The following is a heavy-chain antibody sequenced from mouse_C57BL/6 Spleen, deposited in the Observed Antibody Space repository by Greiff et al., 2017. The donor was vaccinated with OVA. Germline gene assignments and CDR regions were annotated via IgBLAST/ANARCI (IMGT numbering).Heavy chain of an antibody. V-gene: IGHV1-55*01. Sequence: QVQLQQPGAELVKPGASAKMSCKASGYTFTSYWITWVKQRPGQGLEWIGDIYPGSGSTNYNEKFKSKATLTVDTSSSTAYMQLSSLTSEDSAVYYCARGRNFYYEEFDYWGQGTTLTVSS. CDR2: IYPGSGST. J-gene: IGHJ2*01. CDR3: ARGRNFYYEEFDY. D-gene: IGHD2-4*01. CDR1: GYTFTSYW.